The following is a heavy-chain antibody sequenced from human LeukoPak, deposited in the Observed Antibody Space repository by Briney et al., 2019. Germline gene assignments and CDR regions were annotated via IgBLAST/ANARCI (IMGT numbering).Heavy chain of an antibody. CDR3: ARRGWYEGIYYFDY. V-gene: IGHV4-39*01. Sequence: PAETLSLTCTVSGGSIRSSRYYWGWIRQPPGKGLVWIVKIYYSGNTYYNSSLKSRVTISVDTSKNQFSLKLSSVSAADTAVYYCARRGWYEGIYYFDYWGQGTLVTVSS. D-gene: IGHD6-19*01. J-gene: IGHJ4*02. CDR2: IYYSGNT. CDR1: GGSIRSSRYY.